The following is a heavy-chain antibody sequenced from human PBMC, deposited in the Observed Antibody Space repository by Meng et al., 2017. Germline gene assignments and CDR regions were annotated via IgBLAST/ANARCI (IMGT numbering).Heavy chain of an antibody. CDR3: TRVAVGGTRSFDI. CDR1: GFTFRNYW. V-gene: IGHV3-74*01. D-gene: IGHD6-19*01. J-gene: IGHJ3*02. Sequence: GESLKISCAASGFTFRNYWMHWVRQAPGKGLVWVSRVNDAGSSTNYADSVKGRFTISRDNAKNTLYLQMNSLRAEDTAVYYCTRVAVGGTRSFDIWGQGTMVTVSS. CDR2: VNDAGSST.